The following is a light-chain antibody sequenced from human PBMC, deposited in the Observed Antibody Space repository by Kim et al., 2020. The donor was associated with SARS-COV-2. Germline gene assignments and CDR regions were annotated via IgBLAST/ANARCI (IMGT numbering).Light chain of an antibody. Sequence: DIQMSQSPSSLSASVGDRVTITCRASQDISKFLTWFQQKPGKAPKSLIYGASSLEGGVPSKFSGSGSGTDFTLTITSLQREYVATYYCQQYKSYPLTFGGGTKLEI. V-gene: IGKV1-16*02. CDR3: QQYKSYPLT. CDR2: GAS. J-gene: IGKJ4*01. CDR1: QDISKF.